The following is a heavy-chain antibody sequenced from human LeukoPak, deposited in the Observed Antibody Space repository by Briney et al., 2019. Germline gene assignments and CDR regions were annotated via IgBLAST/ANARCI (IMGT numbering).Heavy chain of an antibody. CDR3: ARGIEEMATTSYVGDY. V-gene: IGHV4-34*01. CDR1: GGSFSGYY. J-gene: IGHJ4*02. D-gene: IGHD5-24*01. CDR2: INHSGST. Sequence: SETLSLTCAVYGGSFSGYYWSWIRQPPEKGLEWIGEINHSGSTNYNPPLKSRVTISVDTSKNQFSLKLSSVTAADTAVYYCARGIEEMATTSYVGDYWGQGTLVTVSS.